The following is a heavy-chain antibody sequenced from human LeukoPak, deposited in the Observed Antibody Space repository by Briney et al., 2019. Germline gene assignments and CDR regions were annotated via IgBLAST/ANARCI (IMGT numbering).Heavy chain of an antibody. D-gene: IGHD6-19*01. CDR2: ISGSGGST. CDR1: GFTFSSYA. J-gene: IGHJ6*03. CDR3: AKGAVAATSGGVYYYYYYYMDV. V-gene: IGHV3-23*01. Sequence: GGSLRLSCAASGFTFSSYAMSWVRQAPGKGLEWVSAISGSGGSTYYADSVKGRFTISRDNSKNTLYLQMNSLRAEDTALYYCAKGAVAATSGGVYYYYYYYMDVWGKGTTVTVSS.